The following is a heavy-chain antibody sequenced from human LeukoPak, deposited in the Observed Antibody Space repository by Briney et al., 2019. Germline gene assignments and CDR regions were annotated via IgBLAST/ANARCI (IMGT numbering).Heavy chain of an antibody. CDR1: GYTFTSYD. Sequence: ASVKVSCKASGYTFTSYDINWVRQATGQGLEWMGWMNPNSGNTGYAQKFQGRVTMTRNTSISTAYMELSSLRSEDTAVYYCAREQSIAAAGTYHDAFDIWGQGTMVTVSS. J-gene: IGHJ3*02. V-gene: IGHV1-8*01. CDR3: AREQSIAAAGTYHDAFDI. CDR2: MNPNSGNT. D-gene: IGHD6-13*01.